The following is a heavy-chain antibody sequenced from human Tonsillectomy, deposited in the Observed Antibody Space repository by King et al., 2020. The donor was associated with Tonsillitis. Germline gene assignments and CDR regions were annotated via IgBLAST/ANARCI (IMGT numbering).Heavy chain of an antibody. CDR2: ISSSGRYI. J-gene: IGHJ6*03. D-gene: IGHD5-12*01. Sequence: DVQLVESGGGLVKPGGSLRLSCAASGFTFSSYSMNWVRQAPGKGLEWVSCISSSGRYIYYAASVKGRFTISRDSAKNSLYLQMTSLRAEDTAVYNCARGGGFSGYAYMDVWGKGTTATVSS. CDR3: ARGGGFSGYAYMDV. CDR1: GFTFSSYS. V-gene: IGHV3-21*01.